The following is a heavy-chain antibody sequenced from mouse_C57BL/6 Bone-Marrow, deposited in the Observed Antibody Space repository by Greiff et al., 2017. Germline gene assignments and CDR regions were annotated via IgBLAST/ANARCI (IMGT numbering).Heavy chain of an antibody. J-gene: IGHJ3*01. V-gene: IGHV1-61*01. CDR3: ARGGGWFAY. CDR2: IYPSDSET. Sequence: QVQLQQPGAELVRPGSSVKLSCKASGYTFTSYWMDWVKQTPGQGLEWIGNIYPSDSETHYNQKFKDKATLTVDKSSSTAYVQLSSLTSEDAAVYYCARGGGWFAYWGQGTLVTVSA. CDR1: GYTFTSYW.